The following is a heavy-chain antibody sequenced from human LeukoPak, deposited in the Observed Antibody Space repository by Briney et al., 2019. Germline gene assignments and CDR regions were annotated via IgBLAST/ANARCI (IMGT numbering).Heavy chain of an antibody. D-gene: IGHD3-9*01. CDR1: GVSISSDGYY. CDR3: AEDRGLVGERYSYQFYGMDV. Sequence: PSETLSLTCTVSGVSISSDGYYWSWVRQHPEKGLVWIGYISYSGGTLYNPSLKSRVAISIDTSKNQFSLRPRSVTAADTAVYYCAEDRGLVGERYSYQFYGMDVWGQGTAVTVSS. V-gene: IGHV4-31*03. CDR2: ISYSGGT. J-gene: IGHJ6*01.